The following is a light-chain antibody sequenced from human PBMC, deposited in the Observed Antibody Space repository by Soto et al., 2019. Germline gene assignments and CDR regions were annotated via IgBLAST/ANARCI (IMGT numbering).Light chain of an antibody. CDR1: SSDVGGYNY. CDR2: EVF. Sequence: QSALTQPPSASGSPGQSVTISCTGTSSDVGGYNYVSWYQQHPGKAPKLMIYEVFKRPSGVPDRFSGSKSGNTASLTVSGLQAEDEADYYCCSYAGSYSYVFGTGTKVTVL. J-gene: IGLJ1*01. CDR3: CSYAGSYSYV. V-gene: IGLV2-8*01.